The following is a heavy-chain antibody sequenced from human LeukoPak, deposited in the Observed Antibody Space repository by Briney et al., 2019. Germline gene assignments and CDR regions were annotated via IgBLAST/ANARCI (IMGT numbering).Heavy chain of an antibody. D-gene: IGHD4-17*01. J-gene: IGHJ3*02. V-gene: IGHV3-30*02. CDR1: GFTFSSYG. CDR3: AKDPNGDYIGTFDI. CDR2: IRYDGSNK. Sequence: GGSLRLSCAASGFTFSSYGMHWVRQAPGKGLEWVAFIRYDGSNKYYADSVKGRFTISRDNSKNTLYLQMNSLRAGDTAVYYCAKDPNGDYIGTFDIWGQGTMVTVSS.